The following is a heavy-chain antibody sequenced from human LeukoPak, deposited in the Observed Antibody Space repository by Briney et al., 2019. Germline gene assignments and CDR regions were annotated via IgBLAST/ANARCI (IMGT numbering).Heavy chain of an antibody. CDR1: GFSFSNYW. CDR3: ARAGSSWYFDY. Sequence: GGSLRLSCAASGFSFSNYWMNWVRQAPGKGLEWVANIKQDGSEKYYVDSVKGRFIISRDNAMNSLYLQMNSLRAEDTTVYYCARAGSSWYFDYWGQGTLVTVSS. V-gene: IGHV3-7*01. D-gene: IGHD6-13*01. CDR2: IKQDGSEK. J-gene: IGHJ4*02.